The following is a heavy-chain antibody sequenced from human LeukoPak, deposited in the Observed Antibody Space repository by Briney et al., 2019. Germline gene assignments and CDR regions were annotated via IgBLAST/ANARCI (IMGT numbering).Heavy chain of an antibody. CDR1: GGSISSYY. J-gene: IGHJ6*03. D-gene: IGHD3-10*01. CDR2: IYTSGST. Sequence: SETLSLTCTVSGGSISSYYWSWIRQPPGKGLEWIGYIYTSGSTNYNPSLKSRVTISVDTSKNQFSLKLSSVTAADTAVYYCARQIVGVPYYYYMDVWGKGTTVAVSS. CDR3: ARQIVGVPYYYYMDV. V-gene: IGHV4-4*09.